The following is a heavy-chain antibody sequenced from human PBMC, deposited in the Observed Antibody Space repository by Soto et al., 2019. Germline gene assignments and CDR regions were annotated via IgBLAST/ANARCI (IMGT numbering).Heavy chain of an antibody. CDR3: ASLGYCVSTSCPDY. D-gene: IGHD2-2*01. V-gene: IGHV3-74*01. CDR2: INSDGSST. Sequence: GSLRLSCAASAFTFSSYWMHWVRQAPGKGLVWVSRINSDGSSTSYADSVKGRFTISRDNAKNTLYLQMNSLRAEDTAVYYCASLGYCVSTSCPDYWGQGTLVTVSS. J-gene: IGHJ4*02. CDR1: AFTFSSYW.